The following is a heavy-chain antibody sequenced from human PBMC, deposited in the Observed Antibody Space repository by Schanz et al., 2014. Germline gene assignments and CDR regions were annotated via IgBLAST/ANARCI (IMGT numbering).Heavy chain of an antibody. J-gene: IGHJ3*02. V-gene: IGHV3-48*01. Sequence: EVHLVESGGGLVQPGGSLRLSCAASGITFSSHSFNWVRQAPGKGLEWISYITYNGGTIYYADSVKGRFTISRDNAKNSLFLQLNSLRADDTAVYYCAKGRFGELSAFDIWGQGTMVTVSS. CDR3: AKGRFGELSAFDI. D-gene: IGHD3-10*01. CDR2: ITYNGGTI. CDR1: GITFSSHS.